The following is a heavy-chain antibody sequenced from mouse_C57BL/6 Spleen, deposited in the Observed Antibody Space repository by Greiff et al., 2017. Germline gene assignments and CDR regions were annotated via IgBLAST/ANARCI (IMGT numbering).Heavy chain of an antibody. V-gene: IGHV1-82*01. D-gene: IGHD2-5*01. CDR2: IYPGDGDT. J-gene: IGHJ4*01. CDR3: ASPAYYSNRNAMDY. CDR1: GYAFSSSW. Sequence: QVQLQQSGPELVKPGASVKISCKASGYAFSSSWMNWVKQRPGKGLEWIGRIYPGDGDTNYNGKFKGKATLTADKSSSTAYMQLSSLTSEDSAVYVCASPAYYSNRNAMDYWGQGTSVTVSS.